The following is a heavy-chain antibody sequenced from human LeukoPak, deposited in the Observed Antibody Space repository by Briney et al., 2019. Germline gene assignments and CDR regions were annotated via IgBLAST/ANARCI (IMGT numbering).Heavy chain of an antibody. CDR3: AKDLGRAFDI. D-gene: IGHD1-26*01. J-gene: IGHJ3*02. CDR2: ISYDGSNK. Sequence: GGSLRLSCAAAGFTFSTIGMHWVRQPPGEGLEWVTIISYDGSNKHYADSVKGRFTISRDNSKNTLYLQMNSLRAEDTALYFCAKDLGRAFDIWGQGTLVTVSS. V-gene: IGHV3-30*18. CDR1: GFTFSTIG.